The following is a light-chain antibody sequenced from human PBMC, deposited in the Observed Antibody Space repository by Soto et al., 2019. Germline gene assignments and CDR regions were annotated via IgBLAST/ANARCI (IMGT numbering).Light chain of an antibody. CDR2: DVS. CDR3: SPYTSSSSLEV. J-gene: IGLJ1*01. Sequence: QSALTQPASLSGSPGQSITISCTGTSSDVGGYIYVSWYQQHPGKAPKLMIYDVSNRPSGVTNRFSGSKSRNTAALTISRHQDEDEADYYGSPYTSSSSLEVFGTVTKLTVL. V-gene: IGLV2-14*01. CDR1: SSDVGGYIY.